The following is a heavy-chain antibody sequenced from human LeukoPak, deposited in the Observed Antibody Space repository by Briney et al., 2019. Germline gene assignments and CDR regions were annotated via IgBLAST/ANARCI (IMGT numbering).Heavy chain of an antibody. D-gene: IGHD2-21*02. CDR2: IYTSGST. CDR3: ARGLYCGGDCYWFGY. J-gene: IGHJ4*02. CDR1: GGSISSGSYY. V-gene: IGHV4-61*02. Sequence: SQTLSLTCTVSGGSISSGSYYWSWIRQPAGKGLEWIGRIYTSGSTNYNPSLKSRVTISVDTSKNQFSLKLSSVTAADTAVYYCARGLYCGGDCYWFGYWGQGTLVTVSS.